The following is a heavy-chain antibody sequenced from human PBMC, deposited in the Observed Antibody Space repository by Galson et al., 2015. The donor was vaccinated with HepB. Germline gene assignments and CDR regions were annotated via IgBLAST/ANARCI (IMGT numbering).Heavy chain of an antibody. D-gene: IGHD2/OR15-2a*01. CDR1: GLTKYA. J-gene: IGHJ1*01. CDR2: IGGNDGTT. CDR3: AKTTGRFSVDYF. V-gene: IGHV3-23*01. Sequence: SLRLSCAASGLTKYATTWVRQAPGKGLEWVSTIGGNDGTTYYADSVKGRFTISRDNSKNTLYLQMNSLRVEDTAIYYCAKTTGRFSVDYFWGQGTLVTVSS.